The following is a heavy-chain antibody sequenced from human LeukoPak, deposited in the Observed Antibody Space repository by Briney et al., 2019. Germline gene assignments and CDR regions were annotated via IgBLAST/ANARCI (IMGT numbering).Heavy chain of an antibody. CDR1: GFTFSVYW. CDR2: IKQDGGEF. D-gene: IGHD5-18*01. CDR3: ARARGYSYNPLFDY. V-gene: IGHV3-7*04. Sequence: GGSLRLSCVASGFTFSVYWMSWVRQAPGEGLEWVANIKQDGGEFYYVDAVKGRFTISRDNAKNSLYLQMNRLRVDDTAVYYCARARGYSYNPLFDYWGQGTLVTVSS. J-gene: IGHJ4*02.